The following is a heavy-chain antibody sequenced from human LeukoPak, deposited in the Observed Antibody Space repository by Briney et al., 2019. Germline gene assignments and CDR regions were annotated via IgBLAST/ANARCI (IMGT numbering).Heavy chain of an antibody. CDR1: GGSISSSNYY. CDR2: IYYGGST. CDR3: ARRVAGLDY. J-gene: IGHJ4*02. Sequence: SETLSLTCTVSGGSISSSNYYWGWIRQPPGKGLEWIGSIYYGGSTYYNPSLKSRVTLSVDTSKNQFSLKVSSVTAADTAVYYCARRVAGLDYWGQGTLVTVSS. D-gene: IGHD6-19*01. V-gene: IGHV4-39*07.